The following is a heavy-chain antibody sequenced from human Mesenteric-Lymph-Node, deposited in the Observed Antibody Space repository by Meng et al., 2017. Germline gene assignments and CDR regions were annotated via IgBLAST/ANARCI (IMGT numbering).Heavy chain of an antibody. CDR1: GYTFTNYG. CDR2: INAYNGDT. CDR3: ARLAVAGDNWFDP. D-gene: IGHD6-19*01. V-gene: IGHV1-18*01. Sequence: QAQLVKSGGGVKKPGASVKASCKASGYTFTNYGITWVRQAPGQGLEWMGWINAYNGDTNYAQKLQGRVTMTTDTSTSTAYMELRSLRSDDTAVYYCARLAVAGDNWFDPWGQGTLVTVFS. J-gene: IGHJ5*02.